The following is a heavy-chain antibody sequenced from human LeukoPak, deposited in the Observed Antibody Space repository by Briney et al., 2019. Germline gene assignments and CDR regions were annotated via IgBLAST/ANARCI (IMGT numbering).Heavy chain of an antibody. CDR3: ARHRSFESPILRLGAFDF. CDR1: GGSISNYY. D-gene: IGHD3-16*01. CDR2: IFYTGST. Sequence: SETLSLTCGVSGGSISNYYWSWIRQPPGKGLEWIGYIFYTGSTRYNPSLKSRVAISVDTSKKEFSLKMTSVTAADTAVYYCARHRSFESPILRLGAFDFWGQGTMVTVSS. J-gene: IGHJ3*01. V-gene: IGHV4-59*08.